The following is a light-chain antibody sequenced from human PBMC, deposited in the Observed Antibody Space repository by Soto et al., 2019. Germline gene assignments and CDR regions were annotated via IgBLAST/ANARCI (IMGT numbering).Light chain of an antibody. J-gene: IGKJ4*01. Sequence: EIVMTQSPATLSVSKGERATLSCRASQSVGSNLAWYQQKPGQAPRLLIYGASTRATGIPARFSGSGSGTEFTLTISSLQSEDFTVYYCQQYNNWPPLTFGGRTMVDIK. CDR3: QQYNNWPPLT. V-gene: IGKV3-15*01. CDR2: GAS. CDR1: QSVGSN.